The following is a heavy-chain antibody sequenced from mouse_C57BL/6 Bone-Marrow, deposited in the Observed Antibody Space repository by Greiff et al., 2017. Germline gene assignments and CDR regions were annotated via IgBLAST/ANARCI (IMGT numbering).Heavy chain of an antibody. CDR2: ISDGGSYT. D-gene: IGHD1-1*01. J-gene: IGHJ3*01. V-gene: IGHV5-4*01. CDR3: ARDYYGSSYRPFAY. Sequence: DVMLVESGGGLVKPGGSLKLSCAASGFTFSSYAMSWVRQTPEKRLEWVATISDGGSYTYYPDNVKGRFTISRDNAKNNLYLQMSHLKSEDTAMYYCARDYYGSSYRPFAYWGQGTLVTVSA. CDR1: GFTFSSYA.